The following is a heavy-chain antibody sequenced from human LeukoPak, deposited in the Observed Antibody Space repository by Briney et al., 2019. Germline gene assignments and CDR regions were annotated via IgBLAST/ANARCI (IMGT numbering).Heavy chain of an antibody. J-gene: IGHJ4*02. V-gene: IGHV3-30*02. CDR1: GFTFSSYG. D-gene: IGHD2-2*01. CDR2: IRYDGSNK. Sequence: GGSLRLSCAASGFTFSSYGMHWVRQAPGKGLEWVAFIRYDGSNKYYADSVKGRFTISRDNSKNTLYLQMNNLRAEDTAVYYCAKDRGWVVVVPAAYPEYYFDYWGQGTLVTVSS. CDR3: AKDRGWVVVVPAAYPEYYFDY.